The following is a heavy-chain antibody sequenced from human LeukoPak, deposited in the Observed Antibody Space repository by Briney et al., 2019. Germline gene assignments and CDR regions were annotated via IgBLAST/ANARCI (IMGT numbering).Heavy chain of an antibody. V-gene: IGHV4-59*01. CDR1: GGSISSYY. CDR3: ARSFDSSGYYDY. Sequence: SETLSLTCTVSGGSISSYYWSWIRQPPGKGLEWIGYIYYSGSTNYNPSLKSRVTISVDTSKNQFSLKLSSVTAADTAVYYCARSFDSSGYYDYWGQGTLVTVSS. D-gene: IGHD3-22*01. J-gene: IGHJ4*02. CDR2: IYYSGST.